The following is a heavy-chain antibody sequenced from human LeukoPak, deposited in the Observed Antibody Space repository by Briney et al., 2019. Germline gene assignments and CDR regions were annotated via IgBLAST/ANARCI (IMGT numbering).Heavy chain of an antibody. CDR2: IRYDGRNK. Sequence: GGSLRLSCAASGFTFSSYGMHWVRQAPGKGLEWVAFIRYDGRNKYYADSVKGRFIISRDNSKNTLYLQMNSLRAEDTAVYYCARRATTERGHSYGLDYWGQGTLVTVSS. V-gene: IGHV3-30*02. D-gene: IGHD5-18*01. CDR3: ARRATTERGHSYGLDY. J-gene: IGHJ4*02. CDR1: GFTFSSYG.